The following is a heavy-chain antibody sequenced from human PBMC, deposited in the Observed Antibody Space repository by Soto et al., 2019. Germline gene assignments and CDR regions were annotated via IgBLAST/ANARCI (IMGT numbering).Heavy chain of an antibody. D-gene: IGHD7-27*01. Sequence: QVQLVESGGGVVQPGRSLRLSCAASGFTFSRVGMHWVRQAPGKGLEWVAVIWYDGINKYYADSVKGRFTISRDNSKNTLYLQMNSRRAEDTAVYYCARDLGTRLYYYGMDVWGQGTTVTVSS. J-gene: IGHJ6*02. CDR3: ARDLGTRLYYYGMDV. V-gene: IGHV3-33*01. CDR1: GFTFSRVG. CDR2: IWYDGINK.